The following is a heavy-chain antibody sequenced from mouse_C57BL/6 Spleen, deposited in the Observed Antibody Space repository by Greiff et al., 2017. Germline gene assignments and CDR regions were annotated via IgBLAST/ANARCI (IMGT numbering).Heavy chain of an antibody. CDR1: GFTFSSYG. V-gene: IGHV5-6*01. CDR2: ISSGGSYT. Sequence: EVKLVESGGDLVKPGGSLKLSCAASGFTFSSYGMSWVRQTPDKRLEWVATISSGGSYTYYPDSVKGRFTISRDNAKNTLYLQMSSLKSEDTAMYYCARHDYGKPFDYWGKGTTLTVSS. CDR3: ARHDYGKPFDY. D-gene: IGHD2-1*01. J-gene: IGHJ2*01.